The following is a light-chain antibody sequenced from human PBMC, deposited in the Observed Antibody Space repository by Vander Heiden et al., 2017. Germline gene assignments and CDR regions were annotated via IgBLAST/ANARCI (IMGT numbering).Light chain of an antibody. CDR2: DAA. CDR1: QGVSRS. J-gene: IGKJ3*01. CDR3: QQDNAYPHT. V-gene: IGKV1-13*02. Sequence: AIQLTQSPSSLSASVGDRVTITCRASQGVSRSLAWYRQNTGRPPQLLIYDAATSEVGVPGRFSGSGSGTQFSLSISSLQSEDIATYYCQQDNAYPHTFGHGTRVDIK.